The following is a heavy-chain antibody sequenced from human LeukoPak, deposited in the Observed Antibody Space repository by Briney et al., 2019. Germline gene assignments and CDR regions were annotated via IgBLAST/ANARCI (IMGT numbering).Heavy chain of an antibody. J-gene: IGHJ6*03. Sequence: GESRQICCQGAGYICTNYWIGGGRQQRGKGLEGMGLIYPGDSDTTYSPSFQRQLTFSADTSIPTAYLQCSSLQASDTAMYYCARVYGSGPFYKSLYYMDVWGAGTSVTVSS. CDR2: IYPGDSDT. V-gene: IGHV5-51*01. CDR3: ARVYGSGPFYKSLYYMDV. D-gene: IGHD3-10*01. CDR1: GYICTNYW.